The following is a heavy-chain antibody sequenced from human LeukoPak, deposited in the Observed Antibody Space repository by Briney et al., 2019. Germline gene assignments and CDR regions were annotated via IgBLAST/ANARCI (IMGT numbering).Heavy chain of an antibody. CDR3: ARGRIAKIVVVHSFHYGMDV. J-gene: IGHJ6*02. V-gene: IGHV4-34*01. D-gene: IGHD3-22*01. CDR2: INDDTGNT. CDR1: GGSFTDYF. Sequence: PSETLSLTCDVLGGSFTDYFWTWIRESPGEGLGWIGEINDDTGNTNYNPTLNSRVSISLEKSKNQFSLELRSVTAADTAVYYCARGRIAKIVVVHSFHYGMDVWGQGTTVTVPS.